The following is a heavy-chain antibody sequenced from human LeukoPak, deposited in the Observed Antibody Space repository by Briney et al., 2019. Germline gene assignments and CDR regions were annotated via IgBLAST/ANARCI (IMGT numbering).Heavy chain of an antibody. Sequence: ASVKVSCKASGYTFTGYYMHWVRQAPGQGLEWMGRINPNSGGTNYAQKFQGRVTMTRDTSISTAYMELNRLRYDDTAVYYCATLGATSFDYWGQGTLVTVSS. CDR1: GYTFTGYY. D-gene: IGHD1-26*01. V-gene: IGHV1-2*06. J-gene: IGHJ4*02. CDR2: INPNSGGT. CDR3: ATLGATSFDY.